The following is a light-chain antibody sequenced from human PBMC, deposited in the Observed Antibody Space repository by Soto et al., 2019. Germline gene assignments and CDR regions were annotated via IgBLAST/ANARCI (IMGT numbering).Light chain of an antibody. V-gene: IGKV3-15*01. J-gene: IGKJ1*01. CDR2: RAS. CDR3: QQYNNYWT. CDR1: QSVSRY. Sequence: IVMTQSPATLSVSPGERATLSCRATQSVSRYLAWYQQRPGQAPRLLIYRASTRATGIPARFSGTGSGTEFTLTISSLQSEDFAVYYCQQYNNYWTFGQGTKVDIK.